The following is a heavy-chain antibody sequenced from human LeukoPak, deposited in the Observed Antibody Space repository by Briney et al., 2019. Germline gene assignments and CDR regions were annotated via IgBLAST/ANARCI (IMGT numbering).Heavy chain of an antibody. D-gene: IGHD3-10*01. CDR3: AREVYHGSGSPRLDY. Sequence: GGSLRLSCAASGFTFSSYSMNWVRQAPGKGLEWISFISISTSSMYYADSVKGRFTISRDNAKNSLYLQMNSLRAEDTAVYYCAREVYHGSGSPRLDYWGQGTLVTVSS. CDR1: GFTFSSYS. V-gene: IGHV3-48*01. J-gene: IGHJ4*02. CDR2: ISISTSSM.